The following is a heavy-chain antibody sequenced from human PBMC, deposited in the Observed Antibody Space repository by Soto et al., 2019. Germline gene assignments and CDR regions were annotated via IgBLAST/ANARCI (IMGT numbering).Heavy chain of an antibody. J-gene: IGHJ6*02. V-gene: IGHV3-15*07. Sequence: GGSLRLSCASSGFTFSNAWMNLVRQAPGKGLEWVGRIKSKTDGGTTDYAAPVKGRFTISRDDSKNTLYLQMNSLKTEDTAVYYCTTPIWASGMDVWGQGTTVTVSS. CDR2: IKSKTDGGTT. CDR3: TTPIWASGMDV. CDR1: GFTFSNAW. D-gene: IGHD3-16*01.